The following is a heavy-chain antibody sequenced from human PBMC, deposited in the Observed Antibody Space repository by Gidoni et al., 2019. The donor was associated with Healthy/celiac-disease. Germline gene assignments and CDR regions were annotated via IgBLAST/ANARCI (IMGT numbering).Heavy chain of an antibody. CDR3: ARETLGYCSGGSCSYYGMDV. CDR1: GYSFTSYW. V-gene: IGHV5-51*01. Sequence: EVQLVQSGAEVKKPGESLKISCKGSGYSFTSYWIGWVRQMPGKGLEWMGILYPGDSDTRYSPSFQGQVTISADKSISTAYLQWSSLKASDTAMYYCARETLGYCSGGSCSYYGMDVWGQGTTVTVSS. D-gene: IGHD2-15*01. J-gene: IGHJ6*02. CDR2: LYPGDSDT.